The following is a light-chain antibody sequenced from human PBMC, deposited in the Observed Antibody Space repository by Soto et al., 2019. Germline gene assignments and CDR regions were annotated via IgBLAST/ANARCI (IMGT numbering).Light chain of an antibody. V-gene: IGKV1-9*01. CDR3: QQYDNLAFT. Sequence: DIQLTQSPSFLSASVGDRVTITCRASQGIRGYLAWYQQRPGKAPELLIYGASTLRPGGASRFSGSGSGTDFTLTISSLQPEDFATYYCQQYDNLAFTFGPGTKVDIK. J-gene: IGKJ3*01. CDR2: GAS. CDR1: QGIRGY.